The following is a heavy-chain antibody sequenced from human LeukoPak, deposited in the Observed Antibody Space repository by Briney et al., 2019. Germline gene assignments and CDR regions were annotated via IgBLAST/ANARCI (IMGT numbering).Heavy chain of an antibody. CDR1: GGSFSSSGCI. Sequence: SETLSLTCTVSGGSFSSSGCIGGWIRQSPGKGLEWIGSVYYSGSTYYNPSLKGRVTISVDTSKNQFSLRLNSVTATDTAVYYCARVSQVGISPYYYYGMDVWGQGTTVTVSS. D-gene: IGHD1-26*01. V-gene: IGHV4-39*01. J-gene: IGHJ6*02. CDR3: ARVSQVGISPYYYYGMDV. CDR2: VYYSGST.